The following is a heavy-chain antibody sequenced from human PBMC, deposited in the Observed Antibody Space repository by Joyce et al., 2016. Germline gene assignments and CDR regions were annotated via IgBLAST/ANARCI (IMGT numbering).Heavy chain of an antibody. D-gene: IGHD2-2*01. CDR3: ARSPSNSWHTFDS. CDR2: ISPDGSKK. CDR1: GFTFNRYA. V-gene: IGHV3-30-3*01. J-gene: IGHJ4*02. Sequence: QVQLVESGGGVAQPGRSLRLSCAASGFTFNRYAMQWVRQTPGTGLEWVAVISPDGSKKIYSDSVKDRVIISRDNSNKMVFVQMNSLRVEDTGVYYCARSPSNSWHTFDSWGQGTLVSVSS.